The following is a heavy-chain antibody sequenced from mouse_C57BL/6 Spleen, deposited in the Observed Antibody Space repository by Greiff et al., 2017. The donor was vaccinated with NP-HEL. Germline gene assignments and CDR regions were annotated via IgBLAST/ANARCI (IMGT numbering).Heavy chain of an antibody. CDR3: TNHYGSSYNAMDY. Sequence: VQLQQSGAELVRPGASVTLSCKASGYTFTDYEMHWVKQTPVHGLEWIGAIDPETGGTAYNQKFKGKAILTADKSSSTAYMELRSLTSEDSAVYYCTNHYGSSYNAMDYWGQGTSVTVSS. D-gene: IGHD1-1*01. V-gene: IGHV1-15*01. J-gene: IGHJ4*01. CDR1: GYTFTDYE. CDR2: IDPETGGT.